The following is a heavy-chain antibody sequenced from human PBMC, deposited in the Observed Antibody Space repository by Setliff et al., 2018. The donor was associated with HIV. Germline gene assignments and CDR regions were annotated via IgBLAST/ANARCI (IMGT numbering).Heavy chain of an antibody. CDR1: GGSITSYY. CDR3: ATEGWLYQNFDS. CDR2: IFDSGTT. J-gene: IGHJ4*02. Sequence: SETLSLTCTVSGGSITSYYWNWIRQSPGKGLEWIGYIFDSGTTKYNPSVTSRVTISVDASKNQLFLQLISVTATDTAIYYCATEGWLYQNFDSWGQGTQVTVSS. D-gene: IGHD3-16*01. V-gene: IGHV4-4*09.